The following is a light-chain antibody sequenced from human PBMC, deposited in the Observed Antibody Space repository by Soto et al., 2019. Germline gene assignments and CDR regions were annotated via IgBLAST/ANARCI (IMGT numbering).Light chain of an antibody. V-gene: IGLV3-1*01. J-gene: IGLJ1*01. CDR3: QAWDSSTVV. CDR2: QDS. Sequence: SYELTQPPSVSVSPGQTANITCSGEKLGDKYACWYQQKPGQSPVLVLYQDSKRPSGIPERFSGSNSGNTATLTISGTQAMDEADYYCQAWDSSTVVFGTGTKLTVL. CDR1: KLGDKY.